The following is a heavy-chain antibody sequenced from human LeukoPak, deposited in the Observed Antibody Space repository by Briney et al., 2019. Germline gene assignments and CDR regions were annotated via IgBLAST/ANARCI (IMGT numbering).Heavy chain of an antibody. CDR1: GFTFTNAR. D-gene: IGHD3-3*02. Sequence: GGSLRLSCAASGFTFTNARMGWVRQAPGKGLGWVGLTKSKIDGGTTEYAAPVKGRVTISRDDSKHTLYLQMNSPKSEDTAVYYCTTGYGHSDFDYWGQGTLVSVSS. CDR2: TKSKIDGGTT. J-gene: IGHJ4*02. V-gene: IGHV3-15*01. CDR3: TTGYGHSDFDY.